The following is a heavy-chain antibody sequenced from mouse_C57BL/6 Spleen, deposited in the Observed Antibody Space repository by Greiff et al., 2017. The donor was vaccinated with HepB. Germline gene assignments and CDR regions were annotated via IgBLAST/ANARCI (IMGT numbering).Heavy chain of an antibody. Sequence: VQLQQPGAELVRPGTSVKLSCKASGYTFTSYWMHWVKQRPGQGLEWIGVIDPSDSYTNYNQKFKGKATLTVDTSSSTAYMQLSSLTSEDSAVYYCAREGVITTVVATPFAYWGQGTLVTVSA. CDR1: GYTFTSYW. J-gene: IGHJ3*01. CDR2: IDPSDSYT. V-gene: IGHV1-59*01. CDR3: AREGVITTVVATPFAY. D-gene: IGHD1-1*01.